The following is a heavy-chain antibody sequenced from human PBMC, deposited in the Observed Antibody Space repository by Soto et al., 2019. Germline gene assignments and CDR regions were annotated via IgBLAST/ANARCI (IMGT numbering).Heavy chain of an antibody. CDR3: AKDSSLGYDFWSGYSPYYYYVMDV. J-gene: IGHJ6*02. Sequence: QVQLVESGGGVVQPGRSLRLSCAASGFTFSSYGMHWVRQAPGKGLEWVAVISYDGSNKYYADSVKGRFTISRDNSKNTLYLQMNRLRAKDTALYYFAKDSSLGYDFWSGYSPYYYYVMDVWGQGTTVTVSS. D-gene: IGHD3-3*01. V-gene: IGHV3-30*18. CDR1: GFTFSSYG. CDR2: ISYDGSNK.